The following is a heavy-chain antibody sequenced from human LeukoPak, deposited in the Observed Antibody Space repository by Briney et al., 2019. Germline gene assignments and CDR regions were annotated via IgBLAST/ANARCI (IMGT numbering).Heavy chain of an antibody. J-gene: IGHJ3*02. CDR1: GFTFSSYA. V-gene: IGHV3-48*04. CDR2: ISSSSNTI. CDR3: ARTDAFDI. Sequence: GGSLRLSCAASGFTFSSYAMSWVRQAPGKGLEWVSYISSSSNTIYYADSVKGRFTISRDNAKNSLYLQMNSLRAEDTAVYYCARTDAFDISGQGTMVTVSS.